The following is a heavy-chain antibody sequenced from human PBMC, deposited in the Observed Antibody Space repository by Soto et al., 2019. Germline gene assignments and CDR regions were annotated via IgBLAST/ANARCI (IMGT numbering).Heavy chain of an antibody. Sequence: PGGSLRLSCAASGFSLSDYWMSWVRQAPGKGLEWVANINQDGTVKYFADSVKGRFFISRDNADNSVFLQMNSLRADDTAVYYCVRAIGLADSAWGQGTLVTVSS. D-gene: IGHD2-21*01. CDR1: GFSLSDYW. CDR2: INQDGTVK. J-gene: IGHJ1*01. V-gene: IGHV3-7*01. CDR3: VRAIGLADSA.